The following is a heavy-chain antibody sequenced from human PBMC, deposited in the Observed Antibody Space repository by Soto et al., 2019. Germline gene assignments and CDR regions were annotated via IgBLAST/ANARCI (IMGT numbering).Heavy chain of an antibody. Sequence: PGGSLRLSCAASGFTFSSYGMHWVRQAPGKGLEWVAVIWYDGSNKYYADSVKGRFAISRDNSKNTLYLQMNSLRAEDTAVYYCARAYYDYVWGSYRYSLGYWGQGTLVTLSS. CDR2: IWYDGSNK. CDR3: ARAYYDYVWGSYRYSLGY. CDR1: GFTFSSYG. V-gene: IGHV3-33*01. J-gene: IGHJ4*02. D-gene: IGHD3-16*02.